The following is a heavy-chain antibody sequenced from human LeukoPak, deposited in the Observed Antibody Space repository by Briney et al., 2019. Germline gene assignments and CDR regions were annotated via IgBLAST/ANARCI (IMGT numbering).Heavy chain of an antibody. CDR1: GYTFTGYY. V-gene: IGHV1-18*04. CDR2: ISAYNGNT. J-gene: IGHJ4*02. Sequence: ASVKVSCKASGYTFTGYYMHWVRQAPGHGLEWMGWISAYNGNTNYAQKLQGRGTMTTDTSTSTAYMELRSLRSDDTAVYYCARDMTTGSSDYWGQGTLVTVSS. D-gene: IGHD4-17*01. CDR3: ARDMTTGSSDY.